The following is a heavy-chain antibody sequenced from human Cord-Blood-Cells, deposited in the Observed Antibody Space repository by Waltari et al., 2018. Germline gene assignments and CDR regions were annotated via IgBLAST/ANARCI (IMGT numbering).Heavy chain of an antibody. J-gene: IGHJ6*03. D-gene: IGHD6-6*01. CDR2: IYWNDGK. CDR1: GFSLSTSGVG. CDR3: AREYSSSSYYYYYMDV. V-gene: IGHV2-5*01. Sequence: QITLKESGPTLVKPTQTLTLTCTFSGFSLSTSGVGVGWIRQPPGKALEWLALIYWNDGKRYSQSLKRRLTITKDTSKNQVVLTMTNMDPVDTATYYCAREYSSSSYYYYYMDVWGKGTTVTVSS.